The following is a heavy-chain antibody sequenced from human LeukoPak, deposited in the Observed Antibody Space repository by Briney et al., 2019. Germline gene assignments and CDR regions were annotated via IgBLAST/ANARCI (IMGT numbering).Heavy chain of an antibody. CDR1: GYTFTGYY. CDR2: INPNSGGT. Sequence: ASVNVSCKASGYTFTGYYMHWVRQAPGQGLEWMGWINPNSGGTNYAQEFQGTVTMTRDTSLSTAYMELSRLRSDDTAVYYCARLRGLGYCSGGSCYGRSDYFDYWGQGTPVSVSS. J-gene: IGHJ4*02. V-gene: IGHV1-2*02. D-gene: IGHD2-15*01. CDR3: ARLRGLGYCSGGSCYGRSDYFDY.